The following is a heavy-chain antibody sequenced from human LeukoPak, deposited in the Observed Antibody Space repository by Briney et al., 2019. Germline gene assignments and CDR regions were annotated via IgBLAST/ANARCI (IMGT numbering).Heavy chain of an antibody. J-gene: IGHJ4*02. V-gene: IGHV3-30*03. CDR3: ARDYYDSSGHCLDN. D-gene: IGHD3-22*01. CDR1: GFTFSNYG. Sequence: GGSLRLSCAASGFTFSNYGMHWVRQAPGKGLEWVAVISYDGINKYIADSVKGRFTISRDNSKNTLYLQMNSLRPEDTAVYYCARDYYDSSGHCLDNWGQGTLVTVSS. CDR2: ISYDGINK.